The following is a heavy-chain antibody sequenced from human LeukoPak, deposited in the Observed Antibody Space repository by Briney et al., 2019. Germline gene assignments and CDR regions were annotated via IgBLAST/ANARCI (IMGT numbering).Heavy chain of an antibody. V-gene: IGHV4-59*08. Sequence: SETLSLTCTVSGGSISGTYYWSWIRQPPGKGLEWIGYIYYTGTIDSNPSLKSRVTISLDTSKNQFSLNLSSVTAADTAVYYCARRWVYDKRAFDAWGQGTMVTVSS. CDR3: ARRWVYDKRAFDA. CDR2: IYYTGTI. J-gene: IGHJ3*01. D-gene: IGHD3-16*01. CDR1: GGSISGTYY.